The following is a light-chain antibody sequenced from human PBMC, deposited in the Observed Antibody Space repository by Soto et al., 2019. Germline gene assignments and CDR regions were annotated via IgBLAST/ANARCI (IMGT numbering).Light chain of an antibody. CDR3: QQYRSDSYT. CDR2: DAF. J-gene: IGKJ2*01. Sequence: DIQMTQSPGTLSASVGDTVTFTCRASESISHWLAWYQVKPGKPPKLLIYDAFILERGVPSRFSGRGFRTDVTLTISSLEPDDFATYYCQQYRSDSYTCGPGTKLEI. CDR1: ESISHW. V-gene: IGKV1-5*01.